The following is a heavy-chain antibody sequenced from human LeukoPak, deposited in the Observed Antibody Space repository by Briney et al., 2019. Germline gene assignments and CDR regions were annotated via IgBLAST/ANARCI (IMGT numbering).Heavy chain of an antibody. CDR3: TTEIRWELVDVDQ. J-gene: IGHJ4*02. CDR2: IKSQADGAPT. D-gene: IGHD1-26*01. Sequence: GGSLRLSCAASGFTFSNAWMRWVRQAPGKGLEWDGRIKSQADGAPTEYAAPVRGRFTISRDDSRNTLFLQMNSLKTEDTAVYYCTTEIRWELVDVDQCGQGTLVTVSS. V-gene: IGHV3-15*01. CDR1: GFTFSNAW.